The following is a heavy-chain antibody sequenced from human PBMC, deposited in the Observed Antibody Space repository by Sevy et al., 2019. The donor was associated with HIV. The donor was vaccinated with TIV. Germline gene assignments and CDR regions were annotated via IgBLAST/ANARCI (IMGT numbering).Heavy chain of an antibody. Sequence: SETLSLTCTVSGGSITSSGHYWGWIRQSPGKGLEWIGAVYYVGNSYATPSLTSRVTISAATSKNLFSLSLTSLTAADTAIYYCARVAGGENYDYGIDVWGLGTSVTVSS. D-gene: IGHD2-21*01. CDR3: ARVAGGENYDYGIDV. CDR2: VYYVGNS. J-gene: IGHJ6*02. CDR1: GGSITSSGHY. V-gene: IGHV4-39*01.